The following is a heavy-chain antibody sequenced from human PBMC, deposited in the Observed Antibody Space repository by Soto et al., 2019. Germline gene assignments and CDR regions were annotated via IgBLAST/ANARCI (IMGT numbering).Heavy chain of an antibody. J-gene: IGHJ6*01. V-gene: IGHV1-69*06. CDR2: IIPIFGTA. Sequence: QVQLVQAGAEVKKPGSSVKVSCKPSGGTFSSYAISWVRQAPGQGLEWMGGIIPIFGTANYEQKFQGRVTITADKSTSTDYMALSRLGSEDTAVSYCAGVRGCYNDYYCCGMDVWGQGTKGNVSA. CDR1: GGTFSSYA. D-gene: IGHD3-10*01. CDR3: AGVRGCYNDYYCCGMDV.